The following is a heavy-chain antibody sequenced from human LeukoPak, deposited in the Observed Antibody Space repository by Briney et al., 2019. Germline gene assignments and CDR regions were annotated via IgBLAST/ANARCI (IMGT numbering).Heavy chain of an antibody. CDR1: GGSVSSGSYY. CDR2: IYYSGST. D-gene: IGHD4-23*01. J-gene: IGHJ4*02. Sequence: SETLSLTCTVSGGSVSSGSYYWSWIRQPPGKGLEWIGYIYYSGSTNYNPSLKSRVTISVDTFKNQFSLKLSSVTAADTAVYYCARGLDYGGNSGACDYWGQGTLVTVSS. V-gene: IGHV4-61*01. CDR3: ARGLDYGGNSGACDY.